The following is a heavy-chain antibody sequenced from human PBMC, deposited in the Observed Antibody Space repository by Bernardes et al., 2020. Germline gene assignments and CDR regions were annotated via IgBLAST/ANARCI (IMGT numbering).Heavy chain of an antibody. Sequence: GGSLRLSCAASGFTFSDYYMSWIRQAPGKGLEWVSYISGGTRFTNFADSVKGRFTISRDNARNSLYLQMNSLRAEDTAVYYCARGLRPIDYWGQGALVTVSS. V-gene: IGHV3-11*06. CDR3: ARGLRPIDY. J-gene: IGHJ4*02. CDR2: ISGGTRFT. CDR1: GFTFSDYY.